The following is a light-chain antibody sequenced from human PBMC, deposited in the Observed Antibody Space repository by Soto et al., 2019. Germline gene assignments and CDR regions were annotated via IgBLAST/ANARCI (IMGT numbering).Light chain of an antibody. J-gene: IGLJ1*01. Sequence: QSVLTQPASVSGSPGQSITISCTGTSSDVGGYNSVSWYRQDPGKAPKLMIYDVTNRPSGVSNRFSGSKSGNTASLTISGLQAEEEADYYCCSYAGSRTFYVFGTGTKVTVL. CDR3: CSYAGSRTFYV. V-gene: IGLV2-23*02. CDR2: DVT. CDR1: SSDVGGYNS.